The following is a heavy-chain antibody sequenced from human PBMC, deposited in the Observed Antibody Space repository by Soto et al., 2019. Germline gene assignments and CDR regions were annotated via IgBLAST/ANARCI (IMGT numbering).Heavy chain of an antibody. V-gene: IGHV1-69*01. Sequence: QVQLVQSGAEVRKPGSSVRVSCKASGGSFNRHTISWVRQAPGQGLEWMGGIIPIFGTANHAQKFQGRVTITADESTSTAYMELSSLRSEDTAVYYCARDLGTGTGENWFDPWGQGTLVTVSS. CDR1: GGSFNRHT. J-gene: IGHJ5*02. D-gene: IGHD1-7*01. CDR2: IIPIFGTA. CDR3: ARDLGTGTGENWFDP.